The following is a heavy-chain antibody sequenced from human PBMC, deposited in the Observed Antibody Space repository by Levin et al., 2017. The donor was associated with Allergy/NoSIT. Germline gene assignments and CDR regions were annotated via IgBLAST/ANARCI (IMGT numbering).Heavy chain of an antibody. CDR3: AKDRDHYGDYELFDY. Sequence: GGSLRLSCAASGFTFSSYAMSWVRQAPGKGLEWVSGISGSGGSTYYADSVKGRFTISRDNSKNTLYLQMNSLRAEDTAVYYCAKDRDHYGDYELFDYWGQGTLVTVSS. CDR1: GFTFSSYA. D-gene: IGHD4-17*01. CDR2: ISGSGGST. J-gene: IGHJ4*02. V-gene: IGHV3-23*01.